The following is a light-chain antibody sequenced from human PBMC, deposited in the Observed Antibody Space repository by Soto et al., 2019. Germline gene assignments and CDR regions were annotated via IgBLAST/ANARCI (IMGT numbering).Light chain of an antibody. CDR2: GAS. J-gene: IGKJ1*01. V-gene: IGKV3-20*01. Sequence: EIVLTQSPGTLSLSPGERATLSCRASQSVSSSYLAWYQQKPGQAPRLLIYGASSRATGIPVRFSGSGSGTDFALTISRLEPEDFAVYYCQQYGSSPWTVGQGTKVEIK. CDR3: QQYGSSPWT. CDR1: QSVSSSY.